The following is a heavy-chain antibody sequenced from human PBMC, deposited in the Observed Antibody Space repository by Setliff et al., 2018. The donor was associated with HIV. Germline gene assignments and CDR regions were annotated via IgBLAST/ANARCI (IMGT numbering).Heavy chain of an antibody. D-gene: IGHD2-8*01. Sequence: PSETLSLTCTVSGGSISSSGDYWSWVRQHPGKGLEWIGYIYYTGSTYSNPSLQSRVRISVDTSKNQFSLRLSSVTAADTAVYYCARDSANGKTANLNYMDAWSKGTTVTVSS. CDR3: ARDSANGKTANLNYMDA. CDR2: IYYTGST. J-gene: IGHJ6*03. V-gene: IGHV4-31*03. CDR1: GGSISSSGDY.